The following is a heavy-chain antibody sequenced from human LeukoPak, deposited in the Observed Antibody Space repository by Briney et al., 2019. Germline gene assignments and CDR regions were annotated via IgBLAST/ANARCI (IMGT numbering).Heavy chain of an antibody. J-gene: IGHJ4*02. V-gene: IGHV4-59*08. CDR1: GGSISIYY. D-gene: IGHD1-26*01. CDR3: ARHGGSYSLDY. Sequence: SETLSLTCTVSGGSISIYYWSWIRQPPGKGLEWIGYLYYSGSTCNPSLKSRVSISVDTSKNQFSLKLSSVTAADTAVYYCARHGGSYSLDYWGQGTLVTVSS. CDR2: LYYSGST.